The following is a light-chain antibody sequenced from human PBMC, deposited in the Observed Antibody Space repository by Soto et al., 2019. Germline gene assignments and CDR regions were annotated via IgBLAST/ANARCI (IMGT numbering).Light chain of an antibody. CDR3: QQYNSYSPT. V-gene: IGKV1-5*01. CDR2: DAS. Sequence: DIQMTQSPSTRSASVGDSVFITCRGGQTISSWLAWYQQKPGKAPKLLIYDASSLESGLPSRFSGSGSGTEFTLTISSLQPDDFATYYCQQYNSYSPTFGQGTKVEIK. J-gene: IGKJ1*01. CDR1: QTISSW.